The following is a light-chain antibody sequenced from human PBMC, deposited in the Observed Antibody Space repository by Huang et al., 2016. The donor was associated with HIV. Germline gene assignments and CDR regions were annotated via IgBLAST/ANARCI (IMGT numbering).Light chain of an antibody. V-gene: IGKV3-15*01. CDR2: DAS. J-gene: IGKJ3*01. CDR1: QSVRSN. CDR3: QQYDNWPPFT. Sequence: EIVMTQSPGTLSVSPGERATLSCRASQSVRSNLAWYQQKPGQAPGLLIYDASTRATGVPARFSGSGSGTQFTLSISSLQSEDFAVYYCQQYDNWPPFTFGPGTKVDIK.